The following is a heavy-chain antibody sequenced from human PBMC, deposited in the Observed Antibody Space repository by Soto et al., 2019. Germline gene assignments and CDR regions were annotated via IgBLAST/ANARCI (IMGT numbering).Heavy chain of an antibody. CDR2: ISANGQGI. Sequence: GSLRLSCAASGFTFSTYALSWVSQAPGKGLEWVSAISANGQGIYYADSVRGRFTISRDNSKNTIFLHMDSLRAEDTAVYYCAKDRNYPRDQFHYWGQGTLVTVSS. V-gene: IGHV3-23*01. CDR1: GFTFSTYA. J-gene: IGHJ4*02. D-gene: IGHD1-7*01. CDR3: AKDRNYPRDQFHY.